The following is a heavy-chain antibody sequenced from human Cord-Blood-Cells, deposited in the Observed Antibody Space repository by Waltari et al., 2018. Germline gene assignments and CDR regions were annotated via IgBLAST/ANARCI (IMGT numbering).Heavy chain of an antibody. D-gene: IGHD2-2*01. V-gene: IGHV1-18*01. J-gene: IGHJ6*02. Sequence: QVQLVQSGAEVKKPGASVKVSCKASGYTFTSYGISWVRQAPGQGLEWMGWISAYNGNTNYAQKLQGRVPMTTDTSTSTAYMELRSLRSDDTAVYYCARDLDCSSTSCYEDYYYGMDVWGQGTTVTVSS. CDR3: ARDLDCSSTSCYEDYYYGMDV. CDR2: ISAYNGNT. CDR1: GYTFTSYG.